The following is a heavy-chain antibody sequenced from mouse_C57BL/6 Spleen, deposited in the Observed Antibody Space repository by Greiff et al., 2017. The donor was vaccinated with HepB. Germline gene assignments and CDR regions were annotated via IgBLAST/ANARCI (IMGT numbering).Heavy chain of an antibody. J-gene: IGHJ3*01. CDR3: ARWDSNYEAWFAY. CDR1: GYSFTGYF. D-gene: IGHD2-5*01. V-gene: IGHV1-20*01. Sequence: VQLKESGPELVKPGDSVKISCKASGYSFTGYFMNWVMQSHGKSLEWIGRINPYNGDTFYNQKFKGKATLTVDKSSSTAHMELRSLTSEDSAVYYCARWDSNYEAWFAYWGQGTLVTVSA. CDR2: INPYNGDT.